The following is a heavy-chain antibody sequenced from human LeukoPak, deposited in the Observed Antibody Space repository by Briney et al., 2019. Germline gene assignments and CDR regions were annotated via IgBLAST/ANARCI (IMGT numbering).Heavy chain of an antibody. V-gene: IGHV1-2*02. CDR1: GYTFTGYY. D-gene: IGHD3-10*01. J-gene: IGHJ6*03. CDR2: INPNSGGT. CDR3: ARALRYYYGSGSYFETNYYYYMDV. Sequence: ASVKVSCKASGYTFTGYYMHWVRQAPGQGLEWMGWINPNSGGTNYAQKFQGRVTMTRDTSISTAYMELSSLRSEDTAVYYCARALRYYYGSGSYFETNYYYYMDVWGKGTTVTISS.